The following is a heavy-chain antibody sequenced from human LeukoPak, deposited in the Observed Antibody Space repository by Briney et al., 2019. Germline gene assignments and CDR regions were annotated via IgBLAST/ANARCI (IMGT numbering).Heavy chain of an antibody. J-gene: IGHJ4*02. CDR1: GFTFSTSA. CDR3: ARGEGNFDY. CDR2: IYSGGST. V-gene: IGHV3-66*01. Sequence: GGSLRLSCSASGFTFSTSAMHWVRQAPGKGLEWVSVIYSGGSTYYADSVKGRFTISRDSSKNTLFLQMNSLRVEDTAVYYCARGEGNFDYWGQGTLVTVSS.